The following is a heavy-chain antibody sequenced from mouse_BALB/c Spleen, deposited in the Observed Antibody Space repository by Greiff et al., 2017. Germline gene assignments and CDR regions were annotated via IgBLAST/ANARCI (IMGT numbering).Heavy chain of an antibody. CDR3: ASGGEYGYDGGFAY. Sequence: VQLQQSGAELARPGASVKMSCKASGYTFTSYTMHWVKQRPGQGLEWIGYINPSSGYTNYNQKFKDKATLTADKSSSTAYMQLSSLTSEDSAVYYCASGGEYGYDGGFAYWGQGTLVTVSA. V-gene: IGHV1-4*01. CDR1: GYTFTSYT. D-gene: IGHD2-2*01. J-gene: IGHJ3*01. CDR2: INPSSGYT.